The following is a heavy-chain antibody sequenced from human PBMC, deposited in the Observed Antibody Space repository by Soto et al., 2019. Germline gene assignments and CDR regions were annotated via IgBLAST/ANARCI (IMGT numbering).Heavy chain of an antibody. CDR2: IWYDGSNK. Sequence: QVQLVESGGGVVQPGRSLRLSCAASGFTFSSYGMHWVRQAPGKGLEWVAVIWYDGSNKYYADSVKGRFTISRDNSKNTLYLQMNSLRAEDTAVYYCAKNDRGGYYYDSSGYGQLGYWGQGTLVTVSS. CDR1: GFTFSSYG. J-gene: IGHJ4*02. D-gene: IGHD3-22*01. V-gene: IGHV3-33*06. CDR3: AKNDRGGYYYDSSGYGQLGY.